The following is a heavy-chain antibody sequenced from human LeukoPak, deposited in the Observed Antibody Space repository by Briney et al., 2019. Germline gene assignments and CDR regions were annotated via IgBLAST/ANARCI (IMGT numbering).Heavy chain of an antibody. V-gene: IGHV3-30*18. CDR2: ISYDGRNK. J-gene: IGHJ3*01. D-gene: IGHD2-15*01. CDR1: GFAFNNHD. Sequence: AGGSLRLSCAASGFAFNNHDMHGVRQAPGKGLEWVAGISYDGRNKYYADSVKGRFTISRDNSKNTLNLQMNSLRTEDTAVYYCAKPRDIDSWAFDVWGQGTMVTVS. CDR3: AKPRDIDSWAFDV.